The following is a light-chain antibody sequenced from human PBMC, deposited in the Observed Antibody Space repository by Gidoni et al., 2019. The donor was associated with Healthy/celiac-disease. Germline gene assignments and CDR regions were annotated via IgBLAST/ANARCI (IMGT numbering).Light chain of an antibody. Sequence: EIVLTQSPGTLAWSRGESATPSGRASQSVISSYLAWYQQKPGQAPRLLLYGASSRATGFPARFSGSGSGTDFTLTISRLEPEDFALYYCQQYGSSPLFTFXPXTKVDIK. V-gene: IGKV3-20*01. J-gene: IGKJ3*01. CDR3: QQYGSSPLFT. CDR1: QSVISSY. CDR2: GAS.